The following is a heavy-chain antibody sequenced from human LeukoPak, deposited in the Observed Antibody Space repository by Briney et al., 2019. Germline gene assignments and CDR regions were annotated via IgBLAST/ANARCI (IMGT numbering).Heavy chain of an antibody. J-gene: IGHJ4*02. Sequence: ASVKVSCKASGYSFTAYYMHWVRQAPGQGREYMGWINPNSGGTNSSQKFQDRVTLTRDTSISTAYMELSSLTSDDTAVYYCARAYGSGSSYHPDYWGQGTLVTVSS. CDR3: ARAYGSGSSYHPDY. V-gene: IGHV1-2*02. CDR1: GYSFTAYY. CDR2: INPNSGGT. D-gene: IGHD3-10*01.